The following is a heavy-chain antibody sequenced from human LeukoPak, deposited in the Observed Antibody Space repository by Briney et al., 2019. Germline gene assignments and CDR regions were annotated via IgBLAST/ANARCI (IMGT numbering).Heavy chain of an antibody. J-gene: IGHJ3*02. Sequence: GGSLRLSCAASGFTFSSYEMNWVRQAPGKGLEWVSYISSSGSTIYYADSVKGRLTISRDNAKNSLYLQMNSLRAEDTAVYYCARDWSSYDSSGYRAFDIWGQGTMVTVSS. CDR2: ISSSGSTI. V-gene: IGHV3-48*03. CDR3: ARDWSSYDSSGYRAFDI. D-gene: IGHD3-22*01. CDR1: GFTFSSYE.